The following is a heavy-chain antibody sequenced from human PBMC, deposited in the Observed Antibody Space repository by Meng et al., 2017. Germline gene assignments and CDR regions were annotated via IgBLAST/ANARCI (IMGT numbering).Heavy chain of an antibody. D-gene: IGHD3/OR15-3a*01. V-gene: IGHV3-23*01. Sequence: GESLKIPCAASGFTFSGHAMTWVRQAPGKGLEWVSSISGSADSIYYADSVKGRFTISSDNSKNTLFLHMNSLRTGDTAVYYCARGLRIGPDYWGQGTLVT. J-gene: IGHJ4*02. CDR1: GFTFSGHA. CDR3: ARGLRIGPDY. CDR2: ISGSADSI.